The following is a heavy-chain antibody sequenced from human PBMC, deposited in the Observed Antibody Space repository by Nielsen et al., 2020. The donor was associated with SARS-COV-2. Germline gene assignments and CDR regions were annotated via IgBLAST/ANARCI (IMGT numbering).Heavy chain of an antibody. CDR1: GGSISSGGYY. D-gene: IGHD3-10*01. CDR2: IYYSGST. V-gene: IGHV4-31*03. Sequence: SETLSLTCTVSGGSISSGGYYWSWIRQHPGKGLEWIGYIYYSGSTYYNPSLKSRVTISVDTSKNQFSLKLSSVTAADTAVYYCAKDGGFGAIYWGQGTLVTVSS. CDR3: AKDGGFGAIY. J-gene: IGHJ4*02.